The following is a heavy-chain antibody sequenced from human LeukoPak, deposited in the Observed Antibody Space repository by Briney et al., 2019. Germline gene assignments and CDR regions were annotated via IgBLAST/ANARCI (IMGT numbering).Heavy chain of an antibody. Sequence: PSETLSPTCTVSGGSISSYYWSWIRQPAGKGLEWIGRIYTSGSTNYNPSLKIRVTMSVDTSKNQFSLKLSSVTAADTAVYYCASLFWSGSMDVWGKGTTVTVSS. J-gene: IGHJ6*03. V-gene: IGHV4-4*07. CDR1: GGSISSYY. CDR3: ASLFWSGSMDV. D-gene: IGHD3-3*01. CDR2: IYTSGST.